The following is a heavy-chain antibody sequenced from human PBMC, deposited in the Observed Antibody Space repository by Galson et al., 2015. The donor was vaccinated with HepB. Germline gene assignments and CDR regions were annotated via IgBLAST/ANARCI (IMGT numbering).Heavy chain of an antibody. Sequence: SLRLSCAASGFTFINHAMCWVRQAPGKGLEWVAGINCGSGNVCYADSVKGRFTISRDNAKNSLYLQMNRLRLEDSALYYCVKDIDDYWSGHILVDYWGQGDRVTVS. CDR1: GFTFINHA. V-gene: IGHV3-9*01. CDR2: INCGSGNV. CDR3: VKDIDDYWSGHILVDY. J-gene: IGHJ4*02. D-gene: IGHD3-3*01.